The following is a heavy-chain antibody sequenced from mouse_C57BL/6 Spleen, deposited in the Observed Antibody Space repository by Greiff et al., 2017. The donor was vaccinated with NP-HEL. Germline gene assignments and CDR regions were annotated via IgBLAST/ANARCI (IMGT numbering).Heavy chain of an antibody. D-gene: IGHD1-1*01. J-gene: IGHJ4*01. CDR2: IDPSDSYT. V-gene: IGHV1-69*01. CDR1: GYTFTSYW. CDR3: ALPYGSTLTGYAMDY. Sequence: QVQLQQPGAELVMPGASVKLSCKASGYTFTSYWMHWVKQRPGQGLEWIGEIDPSDSYTNYNQKFKGKSTLTVDKSSSTAYMQLSSLTSEDSAVYYCALPYGSTLTGYAMDYWGQGTSVTVSS.